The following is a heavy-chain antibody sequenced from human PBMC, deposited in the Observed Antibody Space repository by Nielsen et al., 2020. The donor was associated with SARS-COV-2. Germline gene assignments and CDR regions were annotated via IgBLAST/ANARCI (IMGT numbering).Heavy chain of an antibody. CDR2: IGTAGDT. V-gene: IGHV3-13*04. J-gene: IGHJ6*02. CDR3: ARAIAAAGYYYYGMDV. Sequence: GGSLRLSCAASGFTFSSYDMHWVRQATGKGLEWVSAIGTAGDTYYPGSVKGRFTISRENAKNSLYLQMNSLRAGDTAVYYCARAIAAAGYYYYGMDVWGQGTTVTVSS. CDR1: GFTFSSYD. D-gene: IGHD6-13*01.